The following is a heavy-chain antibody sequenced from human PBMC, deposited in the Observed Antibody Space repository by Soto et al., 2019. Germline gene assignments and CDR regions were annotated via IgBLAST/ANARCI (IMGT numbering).Heavy chain of an antibody. D-gene: IGHD3-10*02. J-gene: IGHJ4*02. CDR2: LSPILGTA. Sequence: QVQLVQSGAEVKKPGSSVKVSCKASGGTFSSYAISWVRQAPGQGVEWMGGLSPILGTANYAQKFKGSVTITADGSTSTAYVALSGLRSADTAVYYCAEHDYRCSGNDYWCQGTLVTVSS. CDR1: GGTFSSYA. CDR3: AEHDYRCSGNDY. V-gene: IGHV1-69*11.